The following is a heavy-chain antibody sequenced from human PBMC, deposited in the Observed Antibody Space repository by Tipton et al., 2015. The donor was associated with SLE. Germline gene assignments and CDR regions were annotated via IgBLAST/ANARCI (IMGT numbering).Heavy chain of an antibody. CDR1: GGSISSYY. V-gene: IGHV4-59*01. CDR3: ARGGGLTTVTTYAFDI. Sequence: TLSLTCTVSGGSISSYYWSWIRQPAGKGLEWIGYIYYSGSTNYNPSLKSRVTISVDTSKNQFSLKLSSVTAADTAVYYCARGGGLTTVTTYAFDIWGQGTMVTVSS. CDR2: IYYSGST. D-gene: IGHD4-17*01. J-gene: IGHJ3*02.